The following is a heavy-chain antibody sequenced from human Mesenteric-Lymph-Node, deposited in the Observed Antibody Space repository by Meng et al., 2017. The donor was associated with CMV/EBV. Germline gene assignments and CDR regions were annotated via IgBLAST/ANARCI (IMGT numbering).Heavy chain of an antibody. V-gene: IGHV1-46*04. Sequence: ASVKVSCKASGYPFTNYYIHWVRQAPGQGLEWMGLINRSGETTIYAQKLQGRVTMTRDASATTVYMDLSSLRSEDTAVYYCASSTRSYYFDTRGQGTLVTVSS. CDR2: INRSGETT. CDR1: GYPFTNYY. CDR3: ASSTRSYYFDT. J-gene: IGHJ4*02. D-gene: IGHD1-26*01.